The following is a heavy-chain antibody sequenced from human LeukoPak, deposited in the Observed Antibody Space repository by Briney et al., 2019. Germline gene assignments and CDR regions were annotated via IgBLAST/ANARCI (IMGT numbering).Heavy chain of an antibody. CDR1: GYTFTGHF. CDR2: INPNSGGT. D-gene: IGHD5-24*01. V-gene: IGHV1-2*02. J-gene: IGHJ4*02. CDR3: ARAGTVEMTPLDY. Sequence: ASVKVSCKASGYTFTGHFIHWVRQAPGQGLEWMGWINPNSGGTIFAQKFQDRVTMTTDTSISTAYMELSRLRSDDTAVYYCARAGTVEMTPLDYWGQGTLVTVSS.